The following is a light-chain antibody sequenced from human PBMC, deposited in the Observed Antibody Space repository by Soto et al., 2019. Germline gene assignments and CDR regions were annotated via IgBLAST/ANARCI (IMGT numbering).Light chain of an antibody. CDR3: QMYNNWVGT. Sequence: EIGLTQSPGTLSFSPGERATLSCRASQSVSSSYLAWYQQKPGQAPRLLIYGAATRATGIPARFSGSGSGTDFTLTINSLQSEDFAVYYCQMYNNWVGTFGGGTKVDIK. J-gene: IGKJ4*01. CDR2: GAA. CDR1: QSVSSSY. V-gene: IGKV3-15*01.